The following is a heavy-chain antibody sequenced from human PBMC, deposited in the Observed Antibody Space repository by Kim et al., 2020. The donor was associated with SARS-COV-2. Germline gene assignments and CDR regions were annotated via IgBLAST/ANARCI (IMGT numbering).Heavy chain of an antibody. D-gene: IGHD3-16*01. V-gene: IGHV3-64*01. J-gene: IGHJ3*02. Sequence: YNANSGKGTFTISRDKSKITLYLQMGSLGAEDMAVYYCARGGGGDAFDIWGQGTMVTVSS. CDR3: ARGGGGDAFDI.